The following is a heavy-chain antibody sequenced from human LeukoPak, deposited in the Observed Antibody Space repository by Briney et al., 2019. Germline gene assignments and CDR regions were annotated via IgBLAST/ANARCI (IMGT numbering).Heavy chain of an antibody. Sequence: GGSLRLSCAESGFTFSTYGMHWVRQAPGKGVEWVSTISGSGGRTYYADSVKGRFTISRENTKKTLYMQMTSLRAEDTAVYYCAKGAMAGTGDYFDYWGQGTLVTVSS. D-gene: IGHD6-19*01. CDR3: AKGAMAGTGDYFDY. CDR1: GFTFSTYG. V-gene: IGHV3-23*01. J-gene: IGHJ4*02. CDR2: ISGSGGRT.